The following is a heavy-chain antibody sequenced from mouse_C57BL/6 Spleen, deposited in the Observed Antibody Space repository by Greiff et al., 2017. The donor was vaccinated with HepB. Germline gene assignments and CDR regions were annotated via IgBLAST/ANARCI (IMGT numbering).Heavy chain of an antibody. Sequence: VQLQQSGAELVRPGASVTLSCKASGYTFTDYEMHWVKQTPVHGLEWIGAIDPETGGTAYNQKFKGKAILTADKSSSTAYMELRSLTSEDSAVYYCTSAYDYDGGFAYGGQGTLVTVSA. CDR3: TSAYDYDGGFAY. CDR2: IDPETGGT. V-gene: IGHV1-15*01. J-gene: IGHJ3*01. D-gene: IGHD2-4*01. CDR1: GYTFTDYE.